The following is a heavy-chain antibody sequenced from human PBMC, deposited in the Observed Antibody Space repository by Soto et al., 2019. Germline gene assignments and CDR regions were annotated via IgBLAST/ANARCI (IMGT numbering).Heavy chain of an antibody. Sequence: ASVKVSCKASGYTFTSYAIGWVRQAPGQGLEWMGWISAYNGNTNYAQKLQGRVTMTTDTSTSTAYMELRNLRSDDTAVYYCARSRRPMIVVVIGLDPWGQGTLVTVSA. J-gene: IGHJ5*02. CDR3: ARSRRPMIVVVIGLDP. V-gene: IGHV1-18*01. D-gene: IGHD3-22*01. CDR1: GYTFTSYA. CDR2: ISAYNGNT.